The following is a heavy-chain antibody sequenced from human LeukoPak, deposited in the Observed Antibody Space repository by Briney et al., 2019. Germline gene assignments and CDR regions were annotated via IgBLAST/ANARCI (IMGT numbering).Heavy chain of an antibody. CDR3: ARRPAQTYYYDRDAFDI. CDR2: IYPGDSDT. Sequence: GESLKISCKGSGYSFTSYWIGWVRQMPGKGLEWMGIIYPGDSDTRYSPSFQGQVTISADKSISTAYLQWSSLKASDTAMYYCARRPAQTYYYDRDAFDIWGQGTMVTVSS. D-gene: IGHD3-22*01. CDR1: GYSFTSYW. J-gene: IGHJ3*02. V-gene: IGHV5-51*01.